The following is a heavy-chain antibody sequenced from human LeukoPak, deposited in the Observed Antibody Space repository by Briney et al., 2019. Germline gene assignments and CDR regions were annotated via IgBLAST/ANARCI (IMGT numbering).Heavy chain of an antibody. D-gene: IGHD1-14*01. CDR1: GFTFTTYG. V-gene: IGHV3-33*06. Sequence: PGGSMRLSCAASGFTFTTYGMYWVRQAPGKWRDWVGVIWSDGSNNYYADFVKGRFTISRDNSKNTLYLQMNSLRAEDTAVYYCAKDSNPAGYHYMDVWGKGTTVTVSS. CDR3: AKDSNPAGYHYMDV. J-gene: IGHJ6*03. CDR2: IWSDGSNN.